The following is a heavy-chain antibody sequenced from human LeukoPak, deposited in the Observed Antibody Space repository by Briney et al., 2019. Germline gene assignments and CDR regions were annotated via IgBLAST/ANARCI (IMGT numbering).Heavy chain of an antibody. CDR2: INSDGSST. CDR1: GFTFSSYW. CDR3: ARGASLDFWSGWADYYFDY. J-gene: IGHJ4*02. V-gene: IGHV3-74*01. D-gene: IGHD3-3*01. Sequence: PGGSLRLSCAASGFTFSSYWMHWVRQAPGKGLVWVSRINSDGSSTSYADSVKGRFTISRDNAKNTLYLQMNSLRAEDTAVYYCARGASLDFWSGWADYYFDYWGQGTLVTVSS.